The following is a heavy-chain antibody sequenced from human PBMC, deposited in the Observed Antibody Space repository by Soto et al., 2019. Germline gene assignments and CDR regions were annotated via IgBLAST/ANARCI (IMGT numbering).Heavy chain of an antibody. CDR3: ASDPSYSPAPWFDP. D-gene: IGHD3-10*01. J-gene: IGHJ5*02. CDR2: ISSSSSYI. CDR1: GFTFSSYS. V-gene: IGHV3-21*01. Sequence: EVQLVESGGGLVKPGRSLRLSCAASGFTFSSYSMNWVRQAPGKGLEWVSSISSSSSYIYYADSVKGRFTISRDNAKNSLYLQMNSLRAEDTAVYYCASDPSYSPAPWFDPWGQGTLVTVSS.